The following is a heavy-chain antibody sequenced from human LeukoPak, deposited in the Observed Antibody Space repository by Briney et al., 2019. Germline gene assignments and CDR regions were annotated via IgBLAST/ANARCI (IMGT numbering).Heavy chain of an antibody. CDR1: GFTFSSYS. V-gene: IGHV3-66*02. CDR3: ARDSNYDY. J-gene: IGHJ4*02. Sequence: GGSLRLSCAASGFTFSSYSMNWVRQAPGKGLEWVPVIYSGGSTYYADSVKGRFTISRDNSKNTLYLQMNSLRAEDTAVYYCARDSNYDYWGQGTLVTVSS. D-gene: IGHD6-13*01. CDR2: IYSGGST.